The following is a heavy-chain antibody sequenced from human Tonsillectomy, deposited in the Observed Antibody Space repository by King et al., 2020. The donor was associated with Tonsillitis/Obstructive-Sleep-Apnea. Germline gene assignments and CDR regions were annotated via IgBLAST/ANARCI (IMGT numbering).Heavy chain of an antibody. CDR3: AGRSGGNSVYYFDY. V-gene: IGHV4-39*01. D-gene: IGHD4-23*01. J-gene: IGHJ4*02. CDR1: GGSISSSSYY. Sequence: QLQESGPGLVKPSETLSLTCTVSGGSISSSSYYWGWIRQPPGKGLEWIGSIYYSGSTYYNPSLKSRVHISVDTSKNQFSLKLSSVTAADTAVYYCAGRSGGNSVYYFDYWGQGTLVTVSS. CDR2: IYYSGST.